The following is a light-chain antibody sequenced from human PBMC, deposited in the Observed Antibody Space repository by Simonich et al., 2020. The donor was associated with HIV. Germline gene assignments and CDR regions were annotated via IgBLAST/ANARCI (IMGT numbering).Light chain of an antibody. CDR1: QTVNSN. CDR2: GAS. V-gene: IGKV3-15*01. Sequence: EIVMTQSPATLSVSPGERATLSCRASQTVNSNLAWYQQKPGQAPKLLIYGASTRPTGVPARFSGSGSGTEFTLTISSLQSEDFAVYYCQQYNNWRTFGQGTKVEIK. CDR3: QQYNNWRT. J-gene: IGKJ1*01.